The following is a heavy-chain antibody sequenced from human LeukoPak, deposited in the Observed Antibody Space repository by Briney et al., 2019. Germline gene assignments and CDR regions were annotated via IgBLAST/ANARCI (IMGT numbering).Heavy chain of an antibody. CDR1: GFTFSSYW. D-gene: IGHD2-15*01. CDR3: ARLYCSGGSCYSAPDY. Sequence: GGSLRLSCAASGFTFSSYWMHWVRHAPGKGLGWVSRINSDGSSTSYADSVKGRFTISRDNAKNTLYLQMNSLRAEDTAVYYCARLYCSGGSCYSAPDYGGQGTLVTVSS. V-gene: IGHV3-74*01. CDR2: INSDGSST. J-gene: IGHJ4*02.